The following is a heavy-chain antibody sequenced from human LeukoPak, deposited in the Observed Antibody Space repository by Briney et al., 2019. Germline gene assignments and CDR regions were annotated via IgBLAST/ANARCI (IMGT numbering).Heavy chain of an antibody. D-gene: IGHD3-9*01. V-gene: IGHV3-21*01. J-gene: IGHJ4*02. CDR2: ISSSSSYI. CDR3: ARGGLGDYYDILTGYDY. Sequence: GSLRLSCAASGFTVSSYSMNWVRQAPGKGLEWVSSISSSSSYIYYADSVKGRFTISRDNAKNSLYLQMNSLRAEDTAVYYCARGGLGDYYDILTGYDYWGQGTLVTVSS. CDR1: GFTVSSYS.